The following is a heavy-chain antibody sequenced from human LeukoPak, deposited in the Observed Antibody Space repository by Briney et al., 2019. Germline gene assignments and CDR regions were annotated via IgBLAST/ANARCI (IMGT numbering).Heavy chain of an antibody. CDR3: ARDSWGSPEDAFDI. D-gene: IGHD7-27*01. V-gene: IGHV4-4*07. CDR2: MYNSETI. J-gene: IGHJ3*02. CDR1: GGSISGYY. Sequence: SETLSLTCTVSGGSISGYYWSWIRQPAGKGPEWIGRMYNSETINYNPSLKSRVTMSLDTSKNHFSLNVTSVTAADTAVYYCARDSWGSPEDAFDIWGQGTMVTVSS.